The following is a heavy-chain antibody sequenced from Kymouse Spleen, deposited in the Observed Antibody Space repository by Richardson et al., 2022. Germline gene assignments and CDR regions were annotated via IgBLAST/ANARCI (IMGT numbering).Heavy chain of an antibody. V-gene: IGHV3-13*01. CDR2: IGTAGDT. Sequence: EVQLVESGGGLVQPGGSLRLSCAASGFTFSSYDMHWVRQATGKGLEWVSAIGTAGDTYYPGSVKGRFTISRENAKNSLYLQMNSLRAGDTAVYYCARGGSSYNWFDPWGQGTLVTVSS. J-gene: IGHJ5*02. CDR1: GFTFSSYD. CDR3: ARGGSSYNWFDP. D-gene: IGHD6-13*01.